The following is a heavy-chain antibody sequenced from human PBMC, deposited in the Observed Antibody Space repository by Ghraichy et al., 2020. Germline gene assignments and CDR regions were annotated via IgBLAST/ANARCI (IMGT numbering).Heavy chain of an antibody. CDR1: GDSVSSNRAA. CDR3: ARDPGDFRSAFDY. D-gene: IGHD3-3*01. V-gene: IGHV6-1*01. Sequence: SQTLSLTCAISGDSVSSNRAACNWIRQSPSRGLEWLGRTYYRDKWYYDYAPSVKSRITINADTSENQVSLQLNSVTPEDTAVYYCARDPGDFRSAFDYWGQGILVTVSS. J-gene: IGHJ4*02. CDR2: TYYRDKWYY.